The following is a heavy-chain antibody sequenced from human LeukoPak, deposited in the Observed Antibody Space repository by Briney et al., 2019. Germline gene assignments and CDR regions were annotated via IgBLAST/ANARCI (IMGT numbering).Heavy chain of an antibody. J-gene: IGHJ4*02. CDR3: ARATYREVNY. D-gene: IGHD3-10*01. Sequence: SETLSLTCTVSGGSISSYYWSWIRQPPGKGLEWIGYIYYSGSTNYNPSLKSRATISVDTSKNQFSLKLSSVTAADTAVYYCARATYREVNYWGQGTLVTVSS. V-gene: IGHV4-59*08. CDR1: GGSISSYY. CDR2: IYYSGST.